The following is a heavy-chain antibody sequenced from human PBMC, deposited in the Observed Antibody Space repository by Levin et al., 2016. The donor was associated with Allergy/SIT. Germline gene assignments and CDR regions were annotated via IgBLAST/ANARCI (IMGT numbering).Heavy chain of an antibody. CDR2: IKQDGSEK. D-gene: IGHD6-19*01. J-gene: IGHJ4*02. CDR3: ARDIGPVAGTDY. V-gene: IGHV3-7*01. Sequence: RQPPGKGLEWVANIKQDGSEKKYVDSVKGRFTISRDNAKNSLYLQMNSLRAEDTAVYYCARDIGPVAGTDYWGQGTLVTVSS.